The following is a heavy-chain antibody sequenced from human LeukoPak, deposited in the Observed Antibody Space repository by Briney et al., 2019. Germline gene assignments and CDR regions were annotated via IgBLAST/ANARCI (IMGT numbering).Heavy chain of an antibody. V-gene: IGHV4-39*07. CDR2: IYYSGST. CDR1: GGSISSSSYY. CDR3: ASGRIPAIGSSGWLID. J-gene: IGHJ1*01. Sequence: SETLSLTCTVSGGSISSSSYYWGWIRQPPGKGLEWIGSIYYSGSTNYNPSLKSRVTMSVDTSKNQFSLKLNSVTAADTAVYYCASGRIPAIGSSGWLIDWGQGTLVTVSS. D-gene: IGHD6-19*01.